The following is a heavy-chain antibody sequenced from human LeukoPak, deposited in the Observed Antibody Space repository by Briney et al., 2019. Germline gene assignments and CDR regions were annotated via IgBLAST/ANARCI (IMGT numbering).Heavy chain of an antibody. V-gene: IGHV1-58*02. CDR3: AAAYYYDSSGYS. J-gene: IGHJ5*02. Sequence: ASVKVSCKASGFTFTSSAMQWVRQARGQRLEWIGWIVVGSGNTNYAQKFQERVTITRDMSTGTAYMELSSLRSEDTAVYYCAAAYYYDSSGYSWGQGTLVTVSS. CDR2: IVVGSGNT. CDR1: GFTFTSSA. D-gene: IGHD3-22*01.